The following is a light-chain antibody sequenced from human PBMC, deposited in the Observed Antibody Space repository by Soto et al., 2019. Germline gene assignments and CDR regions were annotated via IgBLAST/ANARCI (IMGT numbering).Light chain of an antibody. CDR3: QHLNTYPRT. CDR1: QGISSD. J-gene: IGKJ2*01. CDR2: GAS. V-gene: IGKV1-9*01. Sequence: DIQLTQSPSFLSASVGDRVTITCRASQGISSDLAWYQQPPGKAPKLLIYGASTLQRGVSSRFSGSGSGTEFTLTISSLQPEDFATYYCQHLNTYPRTFGQGTKLEVK.